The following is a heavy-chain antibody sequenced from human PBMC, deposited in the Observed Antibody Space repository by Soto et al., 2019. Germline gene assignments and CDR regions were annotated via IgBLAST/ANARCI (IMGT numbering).Heavy chain of an antibody. Sequence: SETLSLTCAVYGGSLSGYSWSWIRKPPGRGPEWIGSIYYSGNTYYKPSHKSRVSISIDTSRNQFSLKLTSVTAADTGVYYCASSSPFHYWGPGILVTVSS. CDR3: ASSSPFHY. V-gene: IGHV4-34*01. J-gene: IGHJ4*02. CDR1: GGSLSGYS. D-gene: IGHD6-6*01. CDR2: IYYSGNT.